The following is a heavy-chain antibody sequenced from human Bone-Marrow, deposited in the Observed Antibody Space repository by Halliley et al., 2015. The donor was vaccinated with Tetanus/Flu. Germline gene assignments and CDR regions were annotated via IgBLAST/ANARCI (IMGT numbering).Heavy chain of an antibody. CDR2: VYYSGST. CDR3: ARGGGDGGYSWDDEIFDY. Sequence: LRLSCTLSGGAMSSYYWSWIRQPPGKGLEWVGYVYYSGSTNYNPSLRSRLTMSIDMSKSQFSLNLSSVTAADTAVYYCARGGGDGGYSWDDEIFDYWGQGILVSVSS. V-gene: IGHV4-59*13. CDR1: GGAMSSYY. J-gene: IGHJ4*02. D-gene: IGHD1-20*01.